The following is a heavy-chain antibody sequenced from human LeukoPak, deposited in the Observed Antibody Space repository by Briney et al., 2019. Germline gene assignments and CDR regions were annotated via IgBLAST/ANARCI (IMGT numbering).Heavy chain of an antibody. J-gene: IGHJ4*02. CDR3: AKAIHSSSSGVVDY. CDR1: GFVFSNSA. D-gene: IGHD6-6*01. CDR2: IRYDGSNK. V-gene: IGHV3-30*02. Sequence: GGSLRLYCAASGFVFSNSAMHSVRQAPVKWLEQVTFIRYDGSNKYYAEAVKGRFTISRDNSKNTLYLQMNSLRAEDTAVYYCAKAIHSSSSGVVDYWGQGTLVTVSS.